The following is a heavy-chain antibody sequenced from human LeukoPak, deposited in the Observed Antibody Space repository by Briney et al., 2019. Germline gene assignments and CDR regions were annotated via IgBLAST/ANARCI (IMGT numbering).Heavy chain of an antibody. Sequence: PGGSLRLSCAASGFTFSSYSMNWVRQAPGKGLEWVSSISSSSSYIYYADSVKGRFTISRDNAKNSLYPQMNSLRAEDTAVYYCARGGDSSGWTIDYWGQGTLVTVSS. V-gene: IGHV3-21*01. D-gene: IGHD6-19*01. J-gene: IGHJ4*02. CDR2: ISSSSSYI. CDR1: GFTFSSYS. CDR3: ARGGDSSGWTIDY.